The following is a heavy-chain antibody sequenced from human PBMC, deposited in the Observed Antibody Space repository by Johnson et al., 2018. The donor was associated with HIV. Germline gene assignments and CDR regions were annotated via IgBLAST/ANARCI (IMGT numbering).Heavy chain of an antibody. CDR2: IYSGGST. CDR3: ARDQRLIGYNFWSGYHVYAFDI. J-gene: IGHJ3*02. Sequence: VQLVESGGGVVQPGRSLRLSCAASGFTVSSNYMSWVRQAPGKGLEWVSVIYSGGSTYYADSVKGRFTISRDNAKNPLYLQMNSLRAEDTALYYCARDQRLIGYNFWSGYHVYAFDIWGQGTMVTVSS. V-gene: IGHV3-53*01. D-gene: IGHD3-3*01. CDR1: GFTVSSNY.